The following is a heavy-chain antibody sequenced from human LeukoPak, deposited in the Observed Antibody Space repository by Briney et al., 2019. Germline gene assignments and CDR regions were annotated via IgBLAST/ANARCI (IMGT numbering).Heavy chain of an antibody. CDR1: GGTFSSYA. Sequence: GASVKVSCKASGGTFSSYAISWVRQAPGQGLEWMGGIIPIFGTANYAQKFQGRVTITTDESTSTAYMELSSLRSEDTAVYYCARGVGATYYLDYWGQGTLVTVSS. J-gene: IGHJ4*02. V-gene: IGHV1-69*05. CDR2: IIPIFGTA. D-gene: IGHD1-26*01. CDR3: ARGVGATYYLDY.